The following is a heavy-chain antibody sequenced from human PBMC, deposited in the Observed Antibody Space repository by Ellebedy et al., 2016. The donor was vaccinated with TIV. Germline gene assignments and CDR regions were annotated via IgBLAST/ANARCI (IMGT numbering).Heavy chain of an antibody. J-gene: IGHJ4*02. V-gene: IGHV5-10-1*01. CDR2: IHPSDSDT. CDR1: EYNFSNNW. D-gene: IGHD4-17*01. CDR3: ARRGDSDFDS. Sequence: PGGSLRLSCKISEYNFSNNWISWVRQKPGKGLEWMGRIHPSDSDTDYRPSFRGHVTMSVDKSISFAFLQWSSLQASDTAMYYCARRGDSDFDSWGQGTVVTVSP.